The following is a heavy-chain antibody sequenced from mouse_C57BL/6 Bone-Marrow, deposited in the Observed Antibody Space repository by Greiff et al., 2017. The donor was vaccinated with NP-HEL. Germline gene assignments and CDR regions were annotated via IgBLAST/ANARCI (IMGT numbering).Heavy chain of an antibody. CDR2: ILPGGGST. J-gene: IGHJ2*01. CDR3: ARFLYDGYYFYYFDY. Sequence: QVQLQQSGAELMKPGASVKLSCKATGYTFTGYWIEWVKQRPGHGLEWIGEILPGGGSTNYNEKFKGKATFTADTSSNTAYMQLSSLTTEDSAIYYCARFLYDGYYFYYFDYWGQGTTLTVSS. V-gene: IGHV1-9*01. D-gene: IGHD2-3*01. CDR1: GYTFTGYW.